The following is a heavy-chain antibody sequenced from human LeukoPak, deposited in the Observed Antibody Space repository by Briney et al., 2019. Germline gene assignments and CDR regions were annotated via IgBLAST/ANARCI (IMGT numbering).Heavy chain of an antibody. D-gene: IGHD3-9*01. CDR1: GGSFSGYY. CDR2: INHSGST. CDR3: ARALYDILTGYHLFDY. V-gene: IGHV4-34*01. Sequence: SETLSLTCAVYGGSFSGYYWRWIRQPPAKGLEWIGEINHSGSTNYNPSLKSRVTISVDTSKNQFSLKLSSVTAADTAVYYCARALYDILTGYHLFDYWGQGTLVTVSS. J-gene: IGHJ4*02.